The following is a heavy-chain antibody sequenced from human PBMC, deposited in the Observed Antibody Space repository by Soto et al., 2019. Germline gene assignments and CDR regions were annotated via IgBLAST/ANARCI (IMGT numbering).Heavy chain of an antibody. CDR1: GGTFSIYA. CDR2: IIPIFGTA. J-gene: IGHJ4*02. V-gene: IGHV1-69*13. D-gene: IGHD6-6*01. Sequence: SVKVSCKASGGTFSIYAISWVLQAPGQGLEWMGGIIPIFGTANYAQKFQGRVTITADESTSTAYMELSSLRSEDTAVYYCATDSSSSGEINHYFDYWGQGTLVTVSS. CDR3: ATDSSSSGEINHYFDY.